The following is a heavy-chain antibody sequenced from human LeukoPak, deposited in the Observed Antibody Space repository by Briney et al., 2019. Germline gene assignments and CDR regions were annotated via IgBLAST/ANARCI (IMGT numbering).Heavy chain of an antibody. J-gene: IGHJ4*02. CDR2: IYYSGNT. D-gene: IGHD2-21*02. CDR1: GGSISSFY. Sequence: PSETLSLTCTVSGGSISSFYWSWIRQPPRRGLEWIGYIYYSGNTNYNPSLKSRVTISVDTSKNQFSLKLNSVAAADTAVYYCARAYCVGDCSVLHIYFDNWGQGTLVTVSS. CDR3: ARAYCVGDCSVLHIYFDN. V-gene: IGHV4-59*12.